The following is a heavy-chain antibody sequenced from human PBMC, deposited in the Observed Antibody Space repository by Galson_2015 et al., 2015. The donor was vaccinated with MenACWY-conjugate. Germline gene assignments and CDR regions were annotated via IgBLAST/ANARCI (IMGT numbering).Heavy chain of an antibody. V-gene: IGHV1-69*06. CDR1: GGTFSSYA. J-gene: IGHJ4*02. CDR3: ARVRYSGSYEGYFDY. Sequence: SVKVSCKASGGTFSSYAISWVRQAPGQGLEWMGGIIPIFGTANYVQKFQGRVTITADKSTSTAYMELSSLRSEDTAVYYCARVRYSGSYEGYFDYWGQGTLVTVSS. D-gene: IGHD1-26*01. CDR2: IIPIFGTA.